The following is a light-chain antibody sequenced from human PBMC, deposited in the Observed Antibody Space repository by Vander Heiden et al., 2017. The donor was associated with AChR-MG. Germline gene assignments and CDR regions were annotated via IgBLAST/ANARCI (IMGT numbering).Light chain of an antibody. J-gene: IGKJ5*01. CDR1: QSLSNN. V-gene: IGKV3-15*01. CDR2: GAS. Sequence: EIVMTQSPATLSVSPGERATLSCRASQSLSNNLDWYQQKPGQAPRLLISGASTRATGIPARFSGSDSGTEFTLTISSLQSEDFAVYYCQQYNDWPITFGLGTRLEIK. CDR3: QQYNDWPIT.